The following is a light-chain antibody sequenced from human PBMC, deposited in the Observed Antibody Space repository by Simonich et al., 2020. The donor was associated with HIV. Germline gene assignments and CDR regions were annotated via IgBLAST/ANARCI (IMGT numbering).Light chain of an antibody. V-gene: IGKV3-20*01. CDR1: QSVSSNY. Sequence: EIVLTQSPGTLSLSPGERATLSCRASQSVSSNYLAWYQQKPGMAPRLLMYAASSRATGIPDMFSGSGSGTDFTLTISRLEPEDFAVYYCQQYGSSPFTFGPGTKVDIK. CDR2: AAS. J-gene: IGKJ3*01. CDR3: QQYGSSPFT.